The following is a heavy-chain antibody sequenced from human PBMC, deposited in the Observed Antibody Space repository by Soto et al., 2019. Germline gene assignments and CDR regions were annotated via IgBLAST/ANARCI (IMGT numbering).Heavy chain of an antibody. J-gene: IGHJ4*02. D-gene: IGHD3-10*01. CDR3: AAPNYGSGSYHLDY. Sequence: GGSLRLSCAASGFTVSSNYMSWVRQAPGKGLEWVSVIYSGGSTYYADSVKGRFTISRDNSKNTLYLQMNSLRAEDTAVYYCAAPNYGSGSYHLDYWGQGTLVTVSS. CDR1: GFTVSSNY. CDR2: IYSGGST. V-gene: IGHV3-53*01.